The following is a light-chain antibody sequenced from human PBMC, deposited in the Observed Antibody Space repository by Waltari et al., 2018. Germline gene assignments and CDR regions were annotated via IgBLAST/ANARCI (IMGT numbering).Light chain of an antibody. Sequence: IVVTPSPAALSLSPGERATLSCRDSQTISTYLAWYQQKPGQAPRLLIYDASKRAPAIPVRFSGSGYGTDFTLTINSLEPEDFAVYYCQQRFTWPPFTFGGGTKIEIK. CDR2: DAS. CDR3: QQRFTWPPFT. CDR1: QTISTY. J-gene: IGKJ4*01. V-gene: IGKV3-11*01.